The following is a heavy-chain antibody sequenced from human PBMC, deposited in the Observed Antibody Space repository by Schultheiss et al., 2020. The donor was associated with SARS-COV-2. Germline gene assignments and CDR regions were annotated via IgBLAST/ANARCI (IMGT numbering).Heavy chain of an antibody. CDR1: GGSFSGYY. Sequence: SETLSLTCAVYGGSFSGYYWSWIRQPPGKGLEWIGFIHHSGSTNYNPSLKSRVTISVDTSKNQFSLNLSSVTAADTAVYYCAREGKKGYSGFGRGGYWGQGTLVTVSS. V-gene: IGHV4-34*11. D-gene: IGHD5-12*01. CDR3: AREGKKGYSGFGRGGY. CDR2: IHHSGST. J-gene: IGHJ4*02.